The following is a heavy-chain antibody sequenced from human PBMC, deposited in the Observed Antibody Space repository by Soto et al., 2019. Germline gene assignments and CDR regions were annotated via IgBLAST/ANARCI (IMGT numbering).Heavy chain of an antibody. CDR1: GGSFSGYY. J-gene: IGHJ2*01. V-gene: IGHV4-34*01. CDR2: INHSGST. Sequence: QVQLQQWGAGLLKPSETLSLTCAVYGGSFSGYYWSWIRQPPGKGLEWIGEINHSGSTNYNPSLKSRVTISVDTSKIQFSLKLSSVTAADTAVYYCARGSDYIWGSYRRSAYWYFDLWGRGTLVTVSS. D-gene: IGHD3-16*02. CDR3: ARGSDYIWGSYRRSAYWYFDL.